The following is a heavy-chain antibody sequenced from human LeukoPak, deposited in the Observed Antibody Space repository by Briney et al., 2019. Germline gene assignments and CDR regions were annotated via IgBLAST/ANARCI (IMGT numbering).Heavy chain of an antibody. CDR3: ARPHCSGGSCYWGVGAFDI. J-gene: IGHJ3*02. Sequence: GASLKVSCKASGYTFTGYYMHWVRQAPGQGLEWMGWINPNSGGTNYAQKFQGRVTMTRDTSISTAYMELSRLRSDDTAVYYCARPHCSGGSCYWGVGAFDIWGQGTMVSVSS. CDR2: INPNSGGT. CDR1: GYTFTGYY. D-gene: IGHD2-15*01. V-gene: IGHV1-2*02.